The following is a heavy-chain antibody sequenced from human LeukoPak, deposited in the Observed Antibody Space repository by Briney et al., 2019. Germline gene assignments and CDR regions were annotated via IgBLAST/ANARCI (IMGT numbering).Heavy chain of an antibody. CDR2: IYYSGSV. CDR1: SYSISTNNW. J-gene: IGHJ3*01. CDR3: AKMDDSSGQAFDAFDV. V-gene: IGHV4-28*05. D-gene: IGHD3-22*01. Sequence: SETLSLTCDVSSYSISTNNWWGWIRQPPGKGLEWIGYIYYSGSVYSNPSLESRVTLSIDTSKNRFSLKLSSVTAADTAVYYCAKMDDSSGQAFDAFDVWGQGTMVTVSS.